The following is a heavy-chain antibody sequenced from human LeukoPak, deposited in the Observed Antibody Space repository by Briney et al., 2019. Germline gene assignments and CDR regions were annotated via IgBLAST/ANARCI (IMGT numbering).Heavy chain of an antibody. Sequence: SQTLSLTCIVSGGSISRGSYYWNWIRQPAGKGLEWMGRSHNSGSTNYNPSLKSRVTISVDTSKNQFSLNLSSVTAADTAVYYCAREEIRSWFDPWGRGTLVTVSS. V-gene: IGHV4-61*02. CDR3: AREEIRSWFDP. CDR1: GGSISRGSYY. CDR2: SHNSGST. D-gene: IGHD5-24*01. J-gene: IGHJ5*02.